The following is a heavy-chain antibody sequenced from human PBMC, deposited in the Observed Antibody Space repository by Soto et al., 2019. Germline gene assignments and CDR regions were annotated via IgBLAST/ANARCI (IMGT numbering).Heavy chain of an antibody. CDR2: TYYRSKWYN. CDR1: GDSVSSNSAA. V-gene: IGHV6-1*01. Sequence: QTLSLTCAISGDSVSSNSAAWNWIRQSPSRGLEWLGRTYYRSKWYNDYAVSVKSRITINPDTSKNQFSLQLNSVTPEDTAVYYCARVPELRIYYYYGMDVWGQGTTVTVSS. D-gene: IGHD1-26*01. J-gene: IGHJ6*02. CDR3: ARVPELRIYYYYGMDV.